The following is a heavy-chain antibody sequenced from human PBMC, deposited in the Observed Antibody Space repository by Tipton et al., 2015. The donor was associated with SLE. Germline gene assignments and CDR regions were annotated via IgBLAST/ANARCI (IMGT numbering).Heavy chain of an antibody. CDR1: GGSINNYY. CDR2: VSYSGGT. CDR3: ARGIPIDI. Sequence: TLSLTCTVSGGSINNYYWSWIRQPPGKGLQWVAYVSYSGGTNDNPSLESRVTISVDTSKNQFSLKLRSVTAADTAVYYCARGIPIDIWAQGALVTVSS. J-gene: IGHJ4*02. V-gene: IGHV4-59*01. D-gene: IGHD3-9*01.